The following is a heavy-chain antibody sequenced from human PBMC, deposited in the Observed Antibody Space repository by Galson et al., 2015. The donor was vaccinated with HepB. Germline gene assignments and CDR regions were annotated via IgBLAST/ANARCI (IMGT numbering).Heavy chain of an antibody. CDR3: AKVYGSGSYYISLVSHAYYYYYGMDV. J-gene: IGHJ6*02. V-gene: IGHV3-23*01. D-gene: IGHD3-10*01. CDR1: GFTFSSYA. CDR2: ISGSGGST. Sequence: SLRLSCAASGFTFSSYAMSWVRQAPGKGLEWVSAISGSGGSTYYADSVKGRFTISRDNSKNTLYLQMNSLRAEDTAVYYCAKVYGSGSYYISLVSHAYYYYYGMDVWGQGTTVTVSS.